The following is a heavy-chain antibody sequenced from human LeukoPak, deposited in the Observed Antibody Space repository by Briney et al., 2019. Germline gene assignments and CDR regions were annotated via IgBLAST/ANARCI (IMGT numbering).Heavy chain of an antibody. V-gene: IGHV4-30-4*01. J-gene: IGHJ5*02. Sequence: SETLSLTCTVSGGSISSGDYYWSWIRQPPGKGLEWIGYIYYSGSTYYNPSLKSRVTISVDTSKNQFSLKLSSVTAADTAVYYCARGIVDSSSWYSWFDPWGQGTLVTVSS. D-gene: IGHD6-13*01. CDR1: GGSISSGDYY. CDR3: ARGIVDSSSWYSWFDP. CDR2: IYYSGST.